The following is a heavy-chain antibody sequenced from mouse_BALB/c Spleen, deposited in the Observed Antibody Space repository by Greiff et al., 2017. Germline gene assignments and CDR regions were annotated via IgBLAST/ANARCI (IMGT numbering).Heavy chain of an antibody. CDR1: GYSITSDYA. D-gene: IGHD4-1*01. Sequence: EVKLLESGPGLVKPSQSLSITCTVTGYSITSDYAWNWIRQFPGNKLEWMGYISYRGSTSYNPSLKSRISITRDTSKNQFFLQLNSVTTEDTATYYWARGTGTFDYWGQGTTLTVSS. CDR2: ISYRGST. J-gene: IGHJ2*01. V-gene: IGHV3-2*02. CDR3: ARGTGTFDY.